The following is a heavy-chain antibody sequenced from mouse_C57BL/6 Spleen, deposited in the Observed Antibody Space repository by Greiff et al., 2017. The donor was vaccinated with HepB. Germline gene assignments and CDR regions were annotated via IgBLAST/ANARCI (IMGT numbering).Heavy chain of an antibody. J-gene: IGHJ4*01. CDR1: GYTFTSYT. Sequence: QVHVKQSGAELARPGASVKMSCKASGYTFTSYTMHWVKQRPGQGLEWIGYINPSSGYTKYNQKFKDKATLTADKSSSTAYMQLSSLTSEDSAVYYCARRGVGRDYYAMDYWGQGTSVTVSS. CDR2: INPSSGYT. V-gene: IGHV1-4*01. D-gene: IGHD4-1*01. CDR3: ARRGVGRDYYAMDY.